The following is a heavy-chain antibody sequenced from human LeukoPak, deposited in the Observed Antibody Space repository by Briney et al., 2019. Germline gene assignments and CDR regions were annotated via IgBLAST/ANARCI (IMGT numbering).Heavy chain of an antibody. V-gene: IGHV3-21*01. Sequence: GGSLRLSCAASGFTFSSYSMNWVRQAPGKGLEWVSSISSSSSYIYYADSVKGRFTISRDNAKNSLYLQMNSLRAEDTAVYYCARLGLVENYFDYWGQGTLVTVSS. CDR2: ISSSSSYI. D-gene: IGHD6-19*01. CDR1: GFTFSSYS. J-gene: IGHJ4*02. CDR3: ARLGLVENYFDY.